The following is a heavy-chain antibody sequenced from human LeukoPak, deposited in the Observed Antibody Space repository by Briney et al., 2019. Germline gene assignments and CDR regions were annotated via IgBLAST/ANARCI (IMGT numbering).Heavy chain of an antibody. Sequence: GASVTVSCKASGYTFTSYGISWVRQAPGQGLEWMGWISAYNGNTNYAQKLQGRVTMTTDTSTSTAYMELRSLRSEDTAVYYCARVAAPDSSGYYFDYWGQGTLVTVSS. CDR2: ISAYNGNT. D-gene: IGHD3-22*01. CDR3: ARVAAPDSSGYYFDY. V-gene: IGHV1-18*01. J-gene: IGHJ4*02. CDR1: GYTFTSYG.